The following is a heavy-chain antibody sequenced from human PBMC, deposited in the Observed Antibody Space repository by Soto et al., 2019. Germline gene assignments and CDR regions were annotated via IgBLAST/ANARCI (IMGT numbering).Heavy chain of an antibody. V-gene: IGHV3-30-3*01. CDR2: ISYDGSNK. CDR3: ARSASEYYYYGMDV. Sequence: GGSLRLSCAASGFTFSSYAMHWVRQAPGKGLEWVAVISYDGSNKYYADSVKGRFTISRDNSKNTLYLQMNSLRAEDTAVYYCARSASEYYYYGMDVWGQGTTVTVSS. J-gene: IGHJ6*02. CDR1: GFTFSSYA.